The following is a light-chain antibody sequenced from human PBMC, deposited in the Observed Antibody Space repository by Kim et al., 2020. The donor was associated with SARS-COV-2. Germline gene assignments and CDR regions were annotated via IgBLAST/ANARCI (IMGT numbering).Light chain of an antibody. J-gene: IGLJ2*01. CDR2: KDS. CDR1: ALPKQY. V-gene: IGLV3-25*03. CDR3: QSADSSGTYVV. Sequence: PGQTARISCSGDALPKQYAYWYQQKPGQAPVLVIYKDSERPSGIPERFSGSSSGTTVTLTISGVQAEDEADYYCQSADSSGTYVVFGGGTQLTVL.